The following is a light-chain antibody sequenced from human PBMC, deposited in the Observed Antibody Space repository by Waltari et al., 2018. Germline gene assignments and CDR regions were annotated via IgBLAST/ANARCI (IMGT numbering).Light chain of an antibody. CDR2: VNSDGSH. Sequence: LTCTLSSGHSSNIVAWHQQKPEKGPLYLMKVNSDGSHTKGDEIPDRFAGSSSGSERYLTITSLQSEDEGDYYCQTGGQGTWVFGGGTIQTVV. J-gene: IGLJ3*02. V-gene: IGLV4-69*01. CDR3: QTGGQGTWV. CDR1: SGHSSNI.